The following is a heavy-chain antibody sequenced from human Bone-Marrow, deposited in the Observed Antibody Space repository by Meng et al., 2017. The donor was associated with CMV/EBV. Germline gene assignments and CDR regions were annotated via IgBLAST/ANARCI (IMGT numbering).Heavy chain of an antibody. V-gene: IGHV1-2*02. D-gene: IGHD4-11*01. J-gene: IGHJ6*02. Sequence: ASVKVSCKASGYVFTGYYMHWVRQAPGQGLEWMGWINPDGGGTNNAQKFQGRVTMTRDTSISTAYMELSRLRSDDTAVYYCARWVYDYNRVPGMDVWGQGTTVTVSS. CDR2: INPDGGGT. CDR3: ARWVYDYNRVPGMDV. CDR1: GYVFTGYY.